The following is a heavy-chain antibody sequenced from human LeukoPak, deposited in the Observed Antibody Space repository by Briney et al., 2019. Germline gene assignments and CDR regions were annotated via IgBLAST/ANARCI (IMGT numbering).Heavy chain of an antibody. CDR1: GYTFTGYY. J-gene: IGHJ4*02. CDR3: ATEAGNFYFDS. D-gene: IGHD1-7*01. CDR2: INPNSGGT. Sequence: ASVTVSCKASGYTFTGYYMHWVRQLPGQALEWMGWINPNSGGTNYAQKFQGRVTMTRDTSITTAYMELSGLRFEDTAVYYCATEAGNFYFDSWGQGTLVTVSS. V-gene: IGHV1-2*02.